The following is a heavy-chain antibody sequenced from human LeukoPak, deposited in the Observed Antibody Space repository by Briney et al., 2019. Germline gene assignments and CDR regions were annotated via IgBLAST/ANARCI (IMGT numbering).Heavy chain of an antibody. CDR2: INHSGST. CDR3: ARRGTVYSSGWVNWFDP. Sequence: SETLSLTCAVDGGSFSGYYWSWVRQPPGKGREWIGEINHSGSTNYNPSLRSRGSISVDTSKNQFSLKLSSVTAADTAVYYCARRGTVYSSGWVNWFDPWGQATLVTVSS. V-gene: IGHV4-34*01. D-gene: IGHD6-19*01. J-gene: IGHJ5*02. CDR1: GGSFSGYY.